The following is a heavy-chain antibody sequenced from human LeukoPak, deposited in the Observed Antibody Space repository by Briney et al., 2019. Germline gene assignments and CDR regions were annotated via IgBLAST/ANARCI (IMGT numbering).Heavy chain of an antibody. CDR1: GYSFTSYC. CDR3: ARQGSSSSWQDAFDI. Sequence: GESLKISCKGSGYSFTSYCIGWVRQMPGKGLERMGIIYPCDSDTRYSPSFQGQVTISADKSISTAYLQWSSLKASDTAMYYCARQGSSSSWQDAFDIWGQGTMVTVSS. V-gene: IGHV5-51*01. D-gene: IGHD6-13*01. J-gene: IGHJ3*02. CDR2: IYPCDSDT.